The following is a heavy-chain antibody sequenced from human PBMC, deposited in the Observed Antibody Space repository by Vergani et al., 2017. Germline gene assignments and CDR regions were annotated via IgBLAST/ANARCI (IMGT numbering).Heavy chain of an antibody. Sequence: EVQLLESGGGLVQPGGSLRLSCAASGFTFSSYAMSWVRQAPGKGLEWGSAISGSGGSTYYADSVKGRFTISRDNSKNTLYLQMNSLRAEDTAVYYCASGHGAVAGTEGFDYWGQGTLVTVSS. V-gene: IGHV3-23*01. CDR1: GFTFSSYA. CDR2: ISGSGGST. D-gene: IGHD6-19*01. J-gene: IGHJ4*02. CDR3: ASGHGAVAGTEGFDY.